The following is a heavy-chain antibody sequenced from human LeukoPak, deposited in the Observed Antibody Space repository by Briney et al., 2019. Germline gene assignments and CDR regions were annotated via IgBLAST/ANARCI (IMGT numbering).Heavy chain of an antibody. CDR2: ISGSGGRT. J-gene: IGHJ3*02. V-gene: IGHV3-23*01. Sequence: GGSLRHSCAASGFTFSTHAMSWVRQAPGKGLEWVSAISGSGGRTYHADSVKGRFTISRDNSKNTLFLQMNSLRAEDTAIYYCAMTMKYCSGGTCQEAFEIWGQGTMVTVS. D-gene: IGHD2-15*01. CDR1: GFTFSTHA. CDR3: AMTMKYCSGGTCQEAFEI.